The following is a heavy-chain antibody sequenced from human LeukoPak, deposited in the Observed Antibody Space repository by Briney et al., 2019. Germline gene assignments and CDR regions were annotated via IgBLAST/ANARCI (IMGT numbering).Heavy chain of an antibody. CDR3: ARGRLRYFDWSHFDY. D-gene: IGHD3-9*01. Sequence: GRSLRLSCAASGFTFSSYAMHWVRQAPGKGLEWVAVISYDGSNKYYADSVKGRFTISRDNSKNTLYLQMNSLRAEDTAVYYCARGRLRYFDWSHFDYWGQGTLVTVSS. CDR1: GFTFSSYA. CDR2: ISYDGSNK. J-gene: IGHJ4*02. V-gene: IGHV3-30-3*01.